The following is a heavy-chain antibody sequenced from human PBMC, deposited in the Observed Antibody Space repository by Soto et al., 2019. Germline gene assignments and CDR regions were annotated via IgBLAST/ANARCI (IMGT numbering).Heavy chain of an antibody. CDR1: GFSFSTNY. J-gene: IGHJ4*02. CDR2: LYSSGDT. V-gene: IGHV3-53*01. D-gene: IGHD3-3*01. Sequence: PGGSLRLSCEASGFSFSTNYMSWVRQAPGKGLEWVSVLYSSGDTSYADSVKGRFTISRDNSKNTLYLQMSSVRAEDTAIYYCARISTWSAHPPVWGQGTLVTVSS. CDR3: ARISTWSAHPPV.